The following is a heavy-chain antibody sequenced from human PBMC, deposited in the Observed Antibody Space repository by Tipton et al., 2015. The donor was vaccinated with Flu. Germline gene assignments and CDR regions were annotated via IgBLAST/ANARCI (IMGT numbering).Heavy chain of an antibody. CDR2: VYDDGRT. CDR3: TRGSSFDY. Sequence: SLRLSCAVSGFTVSTSYMSWVRQPPGKGLEWVSIVYDDGRTYYADSVEGRFAISRDNARNTLYLQMNSLTAEDTAVYYCTRGSSFDYRGQGTLVTVSS. J-gene: IGHJ4*02. D-gene: IGHD6-6*01. CDR1: GFTVSTSY. V-gene: IGHV3-53*01.